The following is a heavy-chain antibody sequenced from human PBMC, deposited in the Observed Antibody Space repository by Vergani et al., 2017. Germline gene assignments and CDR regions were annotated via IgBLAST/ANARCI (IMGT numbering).Heavy chain of an antibody. CDR2: IYHSGIT. D-gene: IGHD3-3*02. CDR1: SGSISSSHW. V-gene: IGHV4-4*03. J-gene: IGHJ6*02. CDR3: ARGLATYYYFYGLDF. Sequence: QVQLQESGPGLVKPPGTLSLTCAVSSGSISSSHWWPWVRQPPGKGLEWIGEIYHSGITNYNPSLKSRVTISVDKSKNQFSLRLSSVTAADTAVYYCARGLATYYYFYGLDFWGQGTTVTVSS.